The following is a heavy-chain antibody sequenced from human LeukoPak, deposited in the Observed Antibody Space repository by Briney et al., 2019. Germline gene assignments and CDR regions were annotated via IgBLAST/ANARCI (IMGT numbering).Heavy chain of an antibody. CDR2: INPSGGST. D-gene: IGHD3-10*01. J-gene: IGHJ5*02. CDR1: GYIFIGYY. CDR3: AREFSGDYGSGTTFDP. V-gene: IGHV1-46*01. Sequence: ASVKVSCKASGYIFIGYYMHWVRQAPGQGLEWMGIINPSGGSTSYAQKFQGRVTMTRDTSTSTVYMELSSLRSEDTAVYYCAREFSGDYGSGTTFDPWGQGTLVTVSS.